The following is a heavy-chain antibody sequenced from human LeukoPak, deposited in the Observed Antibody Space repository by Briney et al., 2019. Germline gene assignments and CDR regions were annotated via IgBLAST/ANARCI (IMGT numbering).Heavy chain of an antibody. J-gene: IGHJ4*02. D-gene: IGHD6-19*01. CDR3: ASASSGWADTLDY. CDR1: GFTFGDYA. CDR2: ISSSGSTI. Sequence: PGRSLRLSCTASGFTFGDYAMSWVRQAPGKGLEWVSYISSSGSTIYYADSVKGRFTISRDNAKNSLYLQMNSLRAEDTAVYYCASASSGWADTLDYWGQGTLVTVSS. V-gene: IGHV3-48*03.